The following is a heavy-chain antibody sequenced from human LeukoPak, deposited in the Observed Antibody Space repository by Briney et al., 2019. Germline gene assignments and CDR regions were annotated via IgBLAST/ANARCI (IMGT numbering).Heavy chain of an antibody. CDR3: ARSDTELDY. D-gene: IGHD5-18*01. Sequence: ASVKVSCKASGGTLSGYAISWVRQAPGQGLEWMGRIIPILGIANYAQKFQGRVTITADKSTSTAYMELSSLRSEDTAVYYCARSDTELDYWGQGTLVTVSS. CDR1: GGTLSGYA. J-gene: IGHJ4*02. CDR2: IIPILGIA. V-gene: IGHV1-69*04.